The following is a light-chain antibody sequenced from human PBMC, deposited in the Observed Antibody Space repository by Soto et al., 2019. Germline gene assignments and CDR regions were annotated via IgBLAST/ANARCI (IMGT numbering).Light chain of an antibody. CDR1: QSISSY. V-gene: IGKV1-39*01. J-gene: IGKJ1*01. CDR2: AAS. CDR3: QQAYSTART. Sequence: DIQMTPSPSSLSASVGDRVTLTCRASQSISSYLNWYQQEPGKAPKLLIYAASTLQSGVPSKYTDSGSGTDFTLTISSLQPEDFATYYGQQAYSTARTFGEGTKVEIK.